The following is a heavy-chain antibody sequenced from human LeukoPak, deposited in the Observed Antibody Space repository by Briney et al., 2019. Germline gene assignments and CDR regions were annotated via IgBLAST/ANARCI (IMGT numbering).Heavy chain of an antibody. CDR1: GFTFSDYY. CDR2: ISSSGSTI. CDR3: ATHYGDYRPGAFDI. J-gene: IGHJ3*02. Sequence: GGPLRLSCAASGFTFSDYYMSWIRQAPGKGLEWVSYISSSGSTIYYADSVKGRFTISRDNAKNSLYLQMDSLRAEDTAVYYCATHYGDYRPGAFDIWGQGTMVTVSS. V-gene: IGHV3-11*01. D-gene: IGHD4-17*01.